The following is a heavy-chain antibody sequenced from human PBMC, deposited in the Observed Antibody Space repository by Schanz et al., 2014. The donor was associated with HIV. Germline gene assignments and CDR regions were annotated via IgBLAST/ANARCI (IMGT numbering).Heavy chain of an antibody. CDR1: GFLFSSYG. Sequence: EMQLVESGGGLVQPGGSLRLSCAASGFLFSSYGMSWVRQAPGKGLEWVSTISGSGGSTYYADSVKGRFTISRDNAKNSLSLQMNSLRDEDTAVYYCARSPSYGMDVWGQGTTVTVSS. J-gene: IGHJ6*02. CDR3: ARSPSYGMDV. V-gene: IGHV3-23*04. CDR2: ISGSGGST.